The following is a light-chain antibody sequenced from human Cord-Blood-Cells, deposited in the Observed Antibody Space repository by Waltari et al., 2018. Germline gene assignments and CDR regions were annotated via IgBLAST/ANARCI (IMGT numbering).Light chain of an antibody. CDR1: SSDVGGYNY. V-gene: IGLV2-14*03. J-gene: IGLJ3*02. CDR3: SSYTSSSTLE. Sequence: QSALTQPASVSGSPGQSITIPCTGTSSDVGGYNYVSWYQHHPGKAPKLMIYDVSNRPSGVSNRFSGSKSGNTASLTISGLQAEDEADYYCSSYTSSSTLEFGGGTKLTVL. CDR2: DVS.